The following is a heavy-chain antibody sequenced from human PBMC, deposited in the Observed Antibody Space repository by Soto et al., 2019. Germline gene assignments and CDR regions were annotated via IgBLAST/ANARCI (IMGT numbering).Heavy chain of an antibody. CDR3: ARGEGGAAAGPNPYYYYGMDV. D-gene: IGHD6-13*01. CDR2: INPNSGGT. Sequence: ASVKVSCKASGYTFTGYYMHWVRQAPGQGLEWMGWINPNSGGTNYAQKFQGWVTMTRDTSISTAYMELSRLRSDDTAVYYCARGEGGAAAGPNPYYYYGMDVWGQGTTVTVSS. J-gene: IGHJ6*02. V-gene: IGHV1-2*04. CDR1: GYTFTGYY.